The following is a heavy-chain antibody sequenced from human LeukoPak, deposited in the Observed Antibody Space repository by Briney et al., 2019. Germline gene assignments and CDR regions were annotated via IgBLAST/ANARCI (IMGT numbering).Heavy chain of an antibody. CDR1: GGSFSGYY. V-gene: IGHV4-34*01. D-gene: IGHD6-19*01. Sequence: SETLSLTCAVYGGSFSGYYWSWIRQPPGKGLEWIGEINHSGSTNNNPSLKSRVTISVDTSKNQFSLKLSSVTAADTAVYYCARGGFGSGWSYFDYWGQGTLVTVSS. CDR3: ARGGFGSGWSYFDY. J-gene: IGHJ4*02. CDR2: INHSGST.